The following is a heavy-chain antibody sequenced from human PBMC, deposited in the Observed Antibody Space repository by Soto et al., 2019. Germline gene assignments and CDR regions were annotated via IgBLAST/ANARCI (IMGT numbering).Heavy chain of an antibody. J-gene: IGHJ4*02. CDR2: INSDGSST. CDR1: CLAVCRYW. CDR3: LKTSSNSGWYYFDY. V-gene: IGHV3-74*01. D-gene: IGHD6-19*01. Sequence: PGGSLRRSSAAYCLAVCRYWKHSPHPAQGKGLVWVSRINSDGSSTSYADSVKGRFTISRDNDKKTLYLQMNSLRAEDTAVYYCLKTSSNSGWYYFDYWGQGTLVTVSS.